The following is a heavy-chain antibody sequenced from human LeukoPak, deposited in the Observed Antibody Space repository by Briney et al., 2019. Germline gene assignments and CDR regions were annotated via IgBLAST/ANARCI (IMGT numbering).Heavy chain of an antibody. D-gene: IGHD3-10*01. V-gene: IGHV3-74*01. CDR1: GFTFNSYW. CDR3: ASLSAYGSGSYYNGY. J-gene: IGHJ4*02. CDR2: INTDGSST. Sequence: GGSLRLSCAASGFTFNSYWMHWVRQAPGKGLLWVSRINTDGSSTHYADSVKGRFTISRDNSKNTLYLQMNSLRAEDTAVYYCASLSAYGSGSYYNGYWGQGTLVTVSS.